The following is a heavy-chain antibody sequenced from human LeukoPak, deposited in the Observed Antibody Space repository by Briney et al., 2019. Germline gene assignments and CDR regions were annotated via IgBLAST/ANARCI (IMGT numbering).Heavy chain of an antibody. D-gene: IGHD3-3*01. CDR3: ARVNTIFGVVIPNWFDP. V-gene: IGHV4-39*07. CDR1: GGSISSSSYY. CDR2: IYYSGST. J-gene: IGHJ5*02. Sequence: KPSETLSLTCTVSGGSISSSSYYRGWIRQPPGKGLEWIGSIYYSGSTYYNPSLKSRVTISVDTSKNQFSLKLSSVTAADTAVYYCARVNTIFGVVIPNWFDPWGQGTLVTVSS.